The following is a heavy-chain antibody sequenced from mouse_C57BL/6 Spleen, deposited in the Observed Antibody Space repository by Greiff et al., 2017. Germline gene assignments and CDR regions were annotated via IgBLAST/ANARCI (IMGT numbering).Heavy chain of an antibody. CDR3: DGHEGGARGFAY. Sequence: QVQLQQSGAELVKPGASVKLSCKASGYTFTEYTIPWVKQRSGQGLEWLGWVYPGSGSIKYNAKFKDKATLTADKSSSTVYMERSRLTSKDSAVYFCDGHEGGARGFAYWGQGTLVTVAA. CDR1: GYTFTEYT. J-gene: IGHJ3*01. D-gene: IGHD3-1*01. V-gene: IGHV1-62-2*01. CDR2: VYPGSGSI.